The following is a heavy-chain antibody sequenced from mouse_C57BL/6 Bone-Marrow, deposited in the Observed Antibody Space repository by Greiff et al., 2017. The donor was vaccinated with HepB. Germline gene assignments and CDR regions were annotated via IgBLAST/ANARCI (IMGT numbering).Heavy chain of an antibody. J-gene: IGHJ2*01. Sequence: QVQLQQPGAALVKPGASVKMSCKASGYTFTSYWITWVKQRPGQGLEWTGDIYPGSGSTNYNEKFKSKATLTVDTSSSTAYTQLSSLTSEDYAVYYCAKRGYYEDYWGQGTTLTVSS. CDR3: AKRGYYEDY. CDR1: GYTFTSYW. V-gene: IGHV1-55*01. D-gene: IGHD1-1*01. CDR2: IYPGSGST.